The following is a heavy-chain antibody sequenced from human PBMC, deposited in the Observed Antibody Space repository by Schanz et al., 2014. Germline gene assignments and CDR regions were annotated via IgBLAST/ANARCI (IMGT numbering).Heavy chain of an antibody. J-gene: IGHJ4*02. Sequence: LVESGGGVVQPGGSLRLSCAASGFTFSDSWMHWVRQAPGKGLVWVSRTSNDGSFTTFADSVKGRFTISRDNSKNTLYLQMNSLRAEDTAVYYCAKDDVWASGSYYDYWGQGTLVTVSS. D-gene: IGHD3-10*01. CDR3: AKDDVWASGSYYDY. CDR1: GFTFSDSW. V-gene: IGHV3-74*01. CDR2: TSNDGSFT.